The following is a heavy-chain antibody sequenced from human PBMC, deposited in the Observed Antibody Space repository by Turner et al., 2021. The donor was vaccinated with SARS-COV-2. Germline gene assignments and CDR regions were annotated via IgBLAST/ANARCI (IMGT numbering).Heavy chain of an antibody. CDR2: ISSSSSYI. J-gene: IGHJ6*02. V-gene: IGHV3-21*01. D-gene: IGHD6-13*01. CDR1: GFILSSYS. CDR3: ATIAAAGPDFYYYYGMDV. Sequence: EVQLVESVGGLVNPGGSMRLSCAAFGFILSSYSMIWVRHAPGKGLDWVSFISSSSSYIYYADSVKGRFTISRDNAKNSLYLQLNSLRAEDTAVYYCATIAAAGPDFYYYYGMDVWGQGTTVTVSS.